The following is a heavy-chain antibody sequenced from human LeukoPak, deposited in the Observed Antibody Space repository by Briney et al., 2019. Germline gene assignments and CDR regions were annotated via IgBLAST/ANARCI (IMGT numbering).Heavy chain of an antibody. CDR2: INPNSGGT. D-gene: IGHD4-23*01. V-gene: IGHV1-2*02. CDR3: ARDLYGGNSHAADH. Sequence: ASAKVSCKASGYTFTGYYMHWGPQTPGQGLEWMGWINPNSGGTNYAQKFQGRVTMTRDTSISTAYMELSRLRSDDTAVYYCARDLYGGNSHAADHWGQGTLVTVSS. J-gene: IGHJ5*02. CDR1: GYTFTGYY.